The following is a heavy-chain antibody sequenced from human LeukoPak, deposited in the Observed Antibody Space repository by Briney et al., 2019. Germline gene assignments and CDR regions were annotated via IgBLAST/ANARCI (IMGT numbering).Heavy chain of an antibody. D-gene: IGHD1-26*01. CDR1: GYTFINYY. Sequence: ASVKVSCKASGYTFINYYIHWVRQAPGQGLEYMGIINPRGGSTGYAQKFQGRVTMTRDTSTSTAYMELSSLRSEDTAVYYCARDLGWERLVVGMDVWGQGTTATVSS. V-gene: IGHV1-46*01. CDR2: INPRGGST. J-gene: IGHJ6*02. CDR3: ARDLGWERLVVGMDV.